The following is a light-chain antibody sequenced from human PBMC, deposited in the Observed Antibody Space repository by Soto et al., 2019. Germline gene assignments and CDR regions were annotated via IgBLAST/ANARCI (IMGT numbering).Light chain of an antibody. V-gene: IGKV3-15*01. J-gene: IGKJ5*01. CDR3: QQYNNWPPVT. CDR2: GAS. Sequence: ETVMTQSPGTLSVSPGERVTLSCRASQSVSNNLAWYQQRSGQAPRLLIYGASTRATGVPARFSGSGSGTDITLTISSLQSEDFAVYYCQQYNNWPPVTFGQGTRLEIK. CDR1: QSVSNN.